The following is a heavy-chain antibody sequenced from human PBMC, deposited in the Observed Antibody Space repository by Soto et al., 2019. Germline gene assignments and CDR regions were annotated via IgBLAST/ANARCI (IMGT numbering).Heavy chain of an antibody. Sequence: QLQLVQSGAEVKKPGSSVKVSCKASGGNLRRYAISWVRQAPGQGLEWMGGILPIFGSPSHAQKFRDRVTITADESTSTAYLELTSLTSEDTAIYYCVFGDCTSSSCSYYFYGLDVWGQGTTVTVSS. CDR1: GGNLRRYA. D-gene: IGHD2-2*01. CDR2: ILPIFGSP. CDR3: VFGDCTSSSCSYYFYGLDV. J-gene: IGHJ6*02. V-gene: IGHV1-69*01.